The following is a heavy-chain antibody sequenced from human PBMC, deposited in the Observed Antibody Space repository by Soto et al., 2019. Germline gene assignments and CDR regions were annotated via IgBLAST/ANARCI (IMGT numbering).Heavy chain of an antibody. CDR1: GYKFTSSW. Sequence: GESLKISCRTSGYKFTSSWIAWVRQMPGKGLEWMGIIFPSDSDTRYSPSFQGQVTISADRSTSTVFLQWASLKASDTAVYFCARKDKSGYFNWFDPWGQGTQVTVSS. CDR3: ARKDKSGYFNWFDP. V-gene: IGHV5-51*01. CDR2: IFPSDSDT. D-gene: IGHD3-22*01. J-gene: IGHJ5*02.